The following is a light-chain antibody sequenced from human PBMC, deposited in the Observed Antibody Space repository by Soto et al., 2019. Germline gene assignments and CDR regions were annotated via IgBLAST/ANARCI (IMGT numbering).Light chain of an antibody. CDR1: QSVTTY. Sequence: EIVLTQSPGTLSLSPGEGATLSCRASQSVTTYLAWYQQKPGQAPRLLIYDASNRATGIPARFSGSGSGTDFTLTISSLQPEDFSVYFCQQRSNWPLITFGQGTRLENK. CDR3: QQRSNWPLIT. CDR2: DAS. J-gene: IGKJ5*01. V-gene: IGKV3-11*01.